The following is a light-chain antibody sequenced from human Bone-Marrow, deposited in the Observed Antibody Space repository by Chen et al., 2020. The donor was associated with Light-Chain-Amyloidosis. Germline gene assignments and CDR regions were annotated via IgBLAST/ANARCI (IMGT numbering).Light chain of an antibody. Sequence: QSALTQPASVSASPGQSITIYRTGSSSDVGGYDYVSWYQQHPGKAPKLLIYDVRIRPSGVSERFSGSKSGNTASLAISGLLTEDEAAYYCSSYTSSSAPVVFGGGTKLTVL. CDR3: SSYTSSSAPVV. CDR1: SSDVGGYDY. V-gene: IGLV2-14*03. CDR2: DVR. J-gene: IGLJ2*01.